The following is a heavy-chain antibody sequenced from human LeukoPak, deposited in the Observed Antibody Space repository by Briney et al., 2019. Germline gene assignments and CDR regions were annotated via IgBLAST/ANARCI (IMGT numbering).Heavy chain of an antibody. CDR1: GGSISSYY. D-gene: IGHD3-10*01. J-gene: IGHJ6*02. V-gene: IGHV4-59*12. CDR2: IYYSGST. CDR3: ARDKYGSGSYSYGMDV. Sequence: SETLSLTCTVSGGSISSYYWSWIRQPPGKGLEWIGYIYYSGSTNYNPSLKSRVTISVDTSKNQFSLKLSSVTAADTAVYYCARDKYGSGSYSYGMDVWGQGTTVTVSS.